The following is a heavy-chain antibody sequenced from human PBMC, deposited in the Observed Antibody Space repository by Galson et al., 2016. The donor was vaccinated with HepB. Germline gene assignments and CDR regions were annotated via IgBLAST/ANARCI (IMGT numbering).Heavy chain of an antibody. J-gene: IGHJ4*02. CDR1: GYAFTSYG. CDR3: ASDQIYYGSGSYWGY. Sequence: SVKVSCKATGYAFTSYGISWVRQAPGQGLEWIGWISGYNGYTNFVQKFQGRVTMTTNISMSTAYMELRSLRSDDTAVYYCASDQIYYGSGSYWGYWGQGNLVTVSS. V-gene: IGHV1-18*01. CDR2: ISGYNGYT. D-gene: IGHD3-10*01.